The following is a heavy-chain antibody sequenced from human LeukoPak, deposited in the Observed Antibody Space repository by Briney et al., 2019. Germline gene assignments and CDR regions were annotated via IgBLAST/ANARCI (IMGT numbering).Heavy chain of an antibody. D-gene: IGHD6-13*01. CDR2: ISYDGSNK. CDR1: GFTFSSYG. V-gene: IGHV3-30*18. J-gene: IGHJ4*02. CDR3: AKDPEPAAAGSYYFDY. Sequence: HPGRSLRLSCAASGFTFSSYGMHWVRQAPGKGLEWVAVISYDGSNKYYADSVKGRFTISRDNSKNTLYLQMNSLRAEDTAVYYCAKDPEPAAAGSYYFDYWGQGTLVTVSS.